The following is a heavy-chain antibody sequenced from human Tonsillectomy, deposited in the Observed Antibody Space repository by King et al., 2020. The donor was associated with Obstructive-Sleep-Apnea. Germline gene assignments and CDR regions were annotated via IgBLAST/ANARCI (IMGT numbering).Heavy chain of an antibody. Sequence: VQLVESGGGVVQPGRSLRLSCAASGFTLSNHAVHWVRQAPDKGLECVAVISSDGSNKYYADSVKGRFTVSRDNSKSTLFLHMNSLRVEDTAVYYCARDLGSSMATWLLGYYYAMDGWGHGTAVIVSS. CDR3: ARDLGSSMATWLLGYYYAMDG. CDR2: ISSDGSNK. V-gene: IGHV3-30*04. J-gene: IGHJ6*02. D-gene: IGHD2-2*03. CDR1: GFTLSNHA.